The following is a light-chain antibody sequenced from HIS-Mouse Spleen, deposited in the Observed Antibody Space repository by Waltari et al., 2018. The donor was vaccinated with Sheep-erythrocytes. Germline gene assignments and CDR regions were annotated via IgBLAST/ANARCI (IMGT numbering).Light chain of an antibody. CDR3: SSYAGSNNWV. CDR2: EVS. J-gene: IGLJ3*02. V-gene: IGLV2-8*01. Sequence: QSALTQPPSASGSPGQSVTISCTATSSDVGGYDYVSWYQQHPGKAPKLMIYEVSKQPSGGPDRFSGSKTGNTASLTVSGLQAEDEADYYCSSYAGSNNWVFGGGTKLTVL. CDR1: SSDVGGYDY.